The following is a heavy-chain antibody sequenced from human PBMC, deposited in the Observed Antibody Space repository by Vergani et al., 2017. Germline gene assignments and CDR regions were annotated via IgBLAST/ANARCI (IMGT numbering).Heavy chain of an antibody. CDR3: ARARCIETCYMSNWLDS. Sequence: DVHLAESGGGFFQPGGSLRLSCSAFGFSFNSYWMHWVRQVPGKGLLWVSRIKSDGSITAYADSVKGRFTISRDNAQNTLDLQMNSLRVEDTGVYYCARARCIETCYMSNWLDSWGQGTLVTVSS. D-gene: IGHD3-9*01. J-gene: IGHJ5*01. V-gene: IGHV3-74*03. CDR1: GFSFNSYW. CDR2: IKSDGSIT.